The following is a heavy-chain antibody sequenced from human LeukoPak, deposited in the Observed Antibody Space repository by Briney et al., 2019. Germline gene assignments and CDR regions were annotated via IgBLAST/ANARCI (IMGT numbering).Heavy chain of an antibody. CDR2: IYYSGST. J-gene: IGHJ3*02. V-gene: IGHV4-39*07. CDR3: ARKLLWFGEPRRGDAFDI. D-gene: IGHD3-10*01. CDR1: GGSISSSSYY. Sequence: KPSETLSLTCTVSGGSISSSSYYWGWLRQPPGKGLEWIGSIYYSGSTYYNPSLKSRVTISVDTSKNQFSLKLSSVTAADTAVYYCARKLLWFGEPRRGDAFDIWGQGTMVTVSS.